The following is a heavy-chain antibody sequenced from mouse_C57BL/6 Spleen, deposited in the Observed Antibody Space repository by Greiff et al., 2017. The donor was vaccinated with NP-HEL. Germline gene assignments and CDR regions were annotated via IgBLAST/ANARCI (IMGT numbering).Heavy chain of an antibody. J-gene: IGHJ2*01. CDR1: GFNIKNTY. D-gene: IGHD1-1*01. V-gene: IGHV14-3*01. CDR2: IDPANGNT. CDR3: ASHYYGSSYLDY. Sequence: EVKLVESVAELVRPGASVKLSCTASGFNIKNTYMHWVKQRPEQGLEWIGRIDPANGNTKYAPQFQGKATITADTSSNTAYLQLSSLTSEDTAIYYCASHYYGSSYLDYWGQGTTLTVSS.